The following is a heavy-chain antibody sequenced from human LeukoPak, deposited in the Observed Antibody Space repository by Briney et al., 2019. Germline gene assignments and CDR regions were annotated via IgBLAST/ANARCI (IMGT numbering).Heavy chain of an antibody. Sequence: SETLSLTCTVSGGSISSYYWSWIRQPPGKGLEWIGYIYYSGSTNYNPSLKSRVTISVDTSKNQFSLKLSSVTAADTAVYYCARDQGRWLVRTLDYWGQGTLVTVSS. D-gene: IGHD6-19*01. V-gene: IGHV4-59*01. CDR1: GGSISSYY. CDR2: IYYSGST. J-gene: IGHJ4*02. CDR3: ARDQGRWLVRTLDY.